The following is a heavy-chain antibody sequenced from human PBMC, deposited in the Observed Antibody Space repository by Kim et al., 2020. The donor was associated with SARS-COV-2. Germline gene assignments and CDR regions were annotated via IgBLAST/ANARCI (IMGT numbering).Heavy chain of an antibody. CDR3: AKGTSASCYSALQY. J-gene: IGHJ4*02. CDR2: ISYDGSNE. CDR1: GFTFSGFA. V-gene: IGHV3-30*02. Sequence: GGSLRLSCEGSGFTFSGFAMHWVRQAPGKGLEWVASISYDGSNEYYADSVKGRFSISRDNPKTTLFLQMNSLRPEDTAVYYCAKGTSASCYSALQYWGQEALVTVSS. D-gene: IGHD2-2*01.